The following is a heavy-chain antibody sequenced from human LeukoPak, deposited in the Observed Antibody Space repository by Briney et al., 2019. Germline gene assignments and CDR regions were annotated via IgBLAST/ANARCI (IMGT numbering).Heavy chain of an antibody. CDR2: VSRSGSA. V-gene: IGHV4-38-2*01. J-gene: IGHJ4*02. CDR1: SYSINNGYL. D-gene: IGHD6-13*01. CDR3: ARLVGSSWYREVLRGRDY. Sequence: SETLSLTCAVSSYSINNGYLWAWIRQPLGKGLEWIGSVSRSGSAYYNPSLNSRVTISVDTSKNQFSLKFSSVTAADTAVYYCARLVGSSWYREVLRGRDYWGQGTLVTVSS.